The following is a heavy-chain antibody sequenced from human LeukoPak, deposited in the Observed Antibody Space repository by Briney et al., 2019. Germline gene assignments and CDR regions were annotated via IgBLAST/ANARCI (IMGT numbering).Heavy chain of an antibody. V-gene: IGHV4-39*07. J-gene: IGHJ4*02. CDR2: IYYSGST. CDR3: ARLGVGATSFDY. CDR1: GGSISSSSYY. D-gene: IGHD1-26*01. Sequence: PSETLSLTCTVSGGSISSSSYYWGWIRQPPGKGLEWIGSIYYSGSTYYNPSLKSRVTISVDTSKNQFSLKLSSVTAADTAVYYCARLGVGATSFDYWGQGTLVTVSS.